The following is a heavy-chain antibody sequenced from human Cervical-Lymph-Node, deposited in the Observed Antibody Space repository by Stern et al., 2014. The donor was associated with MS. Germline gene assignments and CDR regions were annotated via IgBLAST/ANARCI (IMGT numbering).Heavy chain of an antibody. V-gene: IGHV1-69*01. J-gene: IGHJ5*02. Sequence: VHLVESGAEVKKPGSSVRVSCKASGGSFKSYAFNWLRQAPGQGLEWMGDIVPMFAKANYAQKFQGRGTVTADEATNTVYMELSFLTSEDTAVYYCARERSIHYPAFAPWGQGTLVTVSS. CDR2: IVPMFAKA. CDR3: ARERSIHYPAFAP. CDR1: GGSFKSYA. D-gene: IGHD3-10*01.